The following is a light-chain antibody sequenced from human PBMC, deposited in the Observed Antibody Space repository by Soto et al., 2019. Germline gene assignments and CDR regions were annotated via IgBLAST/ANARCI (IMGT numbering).Light chain of an antibody. CDR3: QHYSSYPLT. Sequence: AIQLTQSPSSLAASGGDRVTLAGRANQGIGSALAWYQQKPGKAPKLLIQDASRLESGVPLRFSGSGSGTDFILTISSLQPEDFATYYCQHYSSYPLTFGGGTMGDIK. CDR1: QGIGSA. CDR2: DAS. V-gene: IGKV1-13*02. J-gene: IGKJ4*01.